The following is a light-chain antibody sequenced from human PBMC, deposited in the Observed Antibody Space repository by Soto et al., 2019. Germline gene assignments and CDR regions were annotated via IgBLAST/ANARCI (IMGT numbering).Light chain of an antibody. CDR1: QSVLYSSNNKNY. J-gene: IGKJ2*01. CDR3: QQYYSTPQNT. V-gene: IGKV4-1*01. CDR2: WAS. Sequence: DIVMTQSPDSLAVSLGERATINCKSSQSVLYSSNNKNYLAWYQQKPGQPPKLLIYWASTRESGVPDRFSGSGSGTDFTLTISSLHAEDVAVYYCQQYYSTPQNTFGQGTKLAIK.